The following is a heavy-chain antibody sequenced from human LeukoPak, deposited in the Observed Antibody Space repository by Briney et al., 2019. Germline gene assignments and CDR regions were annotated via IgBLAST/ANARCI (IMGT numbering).Heavy chain of an antibody. J-gene: IGHJ3*02. V-gene: IGHV3-30-3*01. CDR1: AFTFSSYA. CDR3: ARGGPLSYSGSLYGALAI. Sequence: GRSLRLSCAASAFTFSSYAIHWVRQAPGKGLEWVAVISYDGSNKYYADSVKGRFTISRDNSKNTMYLQMNSLKTEDTSVYYCARGGPLSYSGSLYGALAIWAKGQWSPSLQ. CDR2: ISYDGSNK. D-gene: IGHD1-26*01.